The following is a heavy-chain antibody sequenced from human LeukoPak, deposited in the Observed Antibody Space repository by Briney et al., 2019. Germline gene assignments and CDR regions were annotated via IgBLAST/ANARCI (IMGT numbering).Heavy chain of an antibody. CDR2: INADGSAT. CDR1: GFAFSSHW. D-gene: IGHD2-2*01. J-gene: IGHJ5*02. CDR3: VRGALRDCSYTSCTRGNWFDP. V-gene: IGHV3-74*01. Sequence: GGSLRLSCAASGFAFSSHWMHWVRQAPEKGLVGVSHINADGSATYYAASVKGRFTISRDNARNTLYLQMHSLTAEDTGVYYCVRGALRDCSYTSCTRGNWFDPWGQGTLVTVSS.